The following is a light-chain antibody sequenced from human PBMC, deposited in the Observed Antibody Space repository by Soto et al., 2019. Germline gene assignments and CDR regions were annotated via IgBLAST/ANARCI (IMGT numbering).Light chain of an antibody. V-gene: IGKV3-20*01. J-gene: IGKJ1*01. CDR3: QQYGSSPRT. CDR1: QSVSSSS. CDR2: GAS. Sequence: ENVLTQFPDTLSLYPGERATLSCRASQSVSSSSLAWYQQRRGQAPRLLIHGASSRATGIPDRFSGSGSGTDFTLTISRLEPEDFAVYYCQQYGSSPRTFGQGTKVDI.